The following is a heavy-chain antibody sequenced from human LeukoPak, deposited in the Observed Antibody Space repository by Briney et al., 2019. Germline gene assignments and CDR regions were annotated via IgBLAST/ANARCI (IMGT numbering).Heavy chain of an antibody. V-gene: IGHV4-59*01. CDR3: ARAGYQLPTNYYYYGMDV. CDR2: IYYSGST. D-gene: IGHD2-2*01. Sequence: SETLSLTCTVSGGSISSYYWSWIRQPPGKGPEWIGYIYYSGSTNYNPSLKSRVTISVDTSKNQFSLKLSSVTAADTAVYYCARAGYQLPTNYYYYGMDVWGQGTTVTVSS. CDR1: GGSISSYY. J-gene: IGHJ6*02.